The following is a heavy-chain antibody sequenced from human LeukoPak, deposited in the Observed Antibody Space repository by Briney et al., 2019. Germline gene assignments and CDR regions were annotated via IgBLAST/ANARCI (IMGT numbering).Heavy chain of an antibody. CDR1: GFTFSNYE. D-gene: IGHD6-19*01. J-gene: IGHJ5*02. V-gene: IGHV3-48*03. CDR3: ARWGRIAVAGSLNWFDP. CDR2: ISSSGATV. Sequence: QPGGSLRLSCAASGFTFSNYEMTWVRQAPGKGLEWVSYISSSGATVYYTDSVKGRFTISRDNAKNSLYLQVNSLRAEDTAVYYCARWGRIAVAGSLNWFDPWGQGTLVTVSS.